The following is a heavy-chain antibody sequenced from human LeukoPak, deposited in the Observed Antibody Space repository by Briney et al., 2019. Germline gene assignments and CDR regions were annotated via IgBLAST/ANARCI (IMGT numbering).Heavy chain of an antibody. J-gene: IGHJ3*02. Sequence: SETLSLTCTVSGGSISSYYWSWIRQPPGKGLEWIGYIYYSGSTNYNPSLKSRVTISVDTSKNQFSLKLSSVTAADTAVYYCARVVVAIDALDIWGQGTMVTVSS. D-gene: IGHD2-15*01. CDR1: GGSISSYY. CDR3: ARVVVAIDALDI. V-gene: IGHV4-59*01. CDR2: IYYSGST.